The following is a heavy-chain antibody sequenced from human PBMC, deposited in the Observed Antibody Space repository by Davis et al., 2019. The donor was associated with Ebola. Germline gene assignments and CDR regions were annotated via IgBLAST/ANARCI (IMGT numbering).Heavy chain of an antibody. CDR2: IIPILGIA. Sequence: SVKVSCKASGYTFTSYGISWVRQAPGQGLEWMGRIIPILGIANYAQKFQGRVTITADKSTSTAYMELSSLRSEDTAVYYCARVHSSGWYYFDYWGQGTLVTVSS. J-gene: IGHJ4*02. V-gene: IGHV1-69*04. CDR1: GYTFTSYG. CDR3: ARVHSSGWYYFDY. D-gene: IGHD6-19*01.